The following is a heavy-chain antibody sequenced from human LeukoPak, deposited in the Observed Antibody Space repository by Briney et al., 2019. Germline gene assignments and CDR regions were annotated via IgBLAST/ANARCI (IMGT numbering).Heavy chain of an antibody. CDR1: GFTFSSYA. CDR2: ISSNGGST. Sequence: GGSLRLSRAASGFTFSSYAMHWVRQAPGKGLEYVSAISSNGGSTYYANSVKGRFTISRDNSKNTLYLQMGSLRAEDMAVYYCARDGGYSGYDYHYYYYMDVWGKGTTVTVSS. D-gene: IGHD5-12*01. CDR3: ARDGGYSGYDYHYYYYMDV. V-gene: IGHV3-64*01. J-gene: IGHJ6*03.